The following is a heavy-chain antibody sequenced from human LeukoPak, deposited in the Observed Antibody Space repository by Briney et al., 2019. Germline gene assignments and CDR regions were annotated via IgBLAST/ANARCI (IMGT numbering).Heavy chain of an antibody. CDR3: ARGGVYGSGSYYLNDY. Sequence: PGGSLRLSCAASGFTFSSYSMNWVRQAPGKGLEWVSSISSSSSYIYYADSVKGRFTISRDNAKNSPYLQMNSLRAEDTAVYYCARGGVYGSGSYYLNDYWGQGTLVTVSS. CDR1: GFTFSSYS. J-gene: IGHJ4*02. CDR2: ISSSSSYI. V-gene: IGHV3-21*01. D-gene: IGHD3-10*01.